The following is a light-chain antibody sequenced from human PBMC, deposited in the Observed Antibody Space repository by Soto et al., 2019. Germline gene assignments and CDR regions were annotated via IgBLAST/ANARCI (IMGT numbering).Light chain of an antibody. CDR3: QQYNNWPGT. CDR2: GAS. Sequence: EIVMTQSPATLSVSPGARATLSCRASQSVSSNLAWYQQKPGQAPRLLIYGASTRATGIPARFSGSGSGTEFTLTLSSLQSEDFAVYYCQQYNNWPGTFGPGTKVDIK. CDR1: QSVSSN. V-gene: IGKV3-15*01. J-gene: IGKJ3*01.